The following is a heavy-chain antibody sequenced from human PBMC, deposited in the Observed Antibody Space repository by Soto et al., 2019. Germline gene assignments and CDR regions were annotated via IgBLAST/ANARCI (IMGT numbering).Heavy chain of an antibody. CDR1: GSPSGDQY. D-gene: IGHD3-10*02. Sequence: GGSLRPSSAASGSPSGDQYMSWTRQAPGKGLELVSFSSNSGTFTKYADSVKGRFTISRDNAKNSLYLQIDSLRGEDTSIYFCARSGDNYNVLDYWGPGTPVTVSS. J-gene: IGHJ4*02. V-gene: IGHV3-11*03. CDR2: SSNSGTFT. CDR3: ARSGDNYNVLDY.